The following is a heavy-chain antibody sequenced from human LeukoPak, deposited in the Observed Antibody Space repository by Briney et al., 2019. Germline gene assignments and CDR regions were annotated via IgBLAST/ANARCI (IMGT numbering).Heavy chain of an antibody. Sequence: GGSLRLSCAASGFIFSRDSMDWVRQAPGRGLEWISYISRDSDIRYYADSVRGRFHISRDNARNSLYLQMNSLRADDTAMYYCVRDNPRCCGVVSANIDDIWGQGSLVTVSS. D-gene: IGHD2-21*02. V-gene: IGHV3-48*01. CDR3: VRDNPRCCGVVSANIDDI. CDR2: ISRDSDIR. CDR1: GFIFSRDS. J-gene: IGHJ1*01.